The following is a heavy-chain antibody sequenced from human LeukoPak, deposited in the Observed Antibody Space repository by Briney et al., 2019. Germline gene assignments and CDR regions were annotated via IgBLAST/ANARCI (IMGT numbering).Heavy chain of an antibody. Sequence: ASVKVSCKASGYTFTSYDINWVRQATGQGLEWMGWMNPNSGNTGYAQKFQGRVTMTRNTSISTAYMELSSLRSEDTAVYYCAREVAFMVRGVIFWSEGENNYYYYMDVWGKGTTVTVSS. CDR1: GYTFTSYD. CDR2: MNPNSGNT. J-gene: IGHJ6*03. CDR3: AREVAFMVRGVIFWSEGENNYYYYMDV. D-gene: IGHD3-10*01. V-gene: IGHV1-8*01.